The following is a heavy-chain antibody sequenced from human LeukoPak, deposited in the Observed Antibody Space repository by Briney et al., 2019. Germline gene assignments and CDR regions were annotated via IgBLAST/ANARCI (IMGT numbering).Heavy chain of an antibody. CDR3: ARGILDY. D-gene: IGHD5-18*01. CDR2: IKQDGSEK. J-gene: IGHJ4*02. V-gene: IGHV3-7*01. Sequence: GGSLRLSCAATGSTFSSYWMSWIRQAPGKGLEWVANIKQDGSEKYYVDSVKGRFTISRDNAKNSLYLQMNSLRAEDTAVYYCARGILDYWGQGTLVTVSS. CDR1: GSTFSSYW.